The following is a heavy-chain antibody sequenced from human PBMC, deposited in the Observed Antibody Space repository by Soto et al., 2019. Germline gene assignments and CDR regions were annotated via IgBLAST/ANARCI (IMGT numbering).Heavy chain of an antibody. J-gene: IGHJ4*02. CDR3: AKDRRAGGNSAFYFDF. V-gene: IGHV3-23*01. CDR2: ISATGGGT. Sequence: EVQRLASGGGLGQPGGSLRLSCAASGFKFSNYAMSWVRQAPGKGLDWVSLISATGGGTYYADSVKGRFTISRDNSHNTLYLQVHSLTAEDTAVYYCAKDRRAGGNSAFYFDFWGQGAQVTVSS. D-gene: IGHD3-16*01. CDR1: GFKFSNYA.